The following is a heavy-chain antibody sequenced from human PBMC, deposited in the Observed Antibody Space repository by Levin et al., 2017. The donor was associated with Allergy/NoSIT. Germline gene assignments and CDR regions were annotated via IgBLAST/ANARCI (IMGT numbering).Heavy chain of an antibody. CDR1: GFSLSTSEMC. CDR3: ARAGSSVRTSDACDM. D-gene: IGHD3-10*01. V-gene: IGHV2-70*01. CDR2: IHGDDDK. J-gene: IGHJ3*02. Sequence: SGPTLVKPTQTLTLTCTFSGFSLSTSEMCVSWIRQPPGKALEWLAIIHGDDDKYYSTSLQTRLTVSKDTSKNQVVLTMTNMDPVDTATYYCARAGSSVRTSDACDMWGQGTMVTVSS.